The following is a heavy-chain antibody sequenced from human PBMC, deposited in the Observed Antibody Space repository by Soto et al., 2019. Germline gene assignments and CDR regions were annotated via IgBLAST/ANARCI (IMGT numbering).Heavy chain of an antibody. CDR1: GFTFDDYA. CDR2: ISWNSGSI. J-gene: IGHJ4*02. D-gene: IGHD6-6*01. CDR3: AKDMAARRYYFDY. Sequence: EVQLVESGGGLVQPGRSLRLSCAASGFTFDDYAMHWVRQAPGKGLEWVSGISWNSGSIGYADSVKGRFTISRDNAKNSLYLQMNSLIAEDTAVYYCAKDMAARRYYFDYWGQGTLVTVSS. V-gene: IGHV3-9*01.